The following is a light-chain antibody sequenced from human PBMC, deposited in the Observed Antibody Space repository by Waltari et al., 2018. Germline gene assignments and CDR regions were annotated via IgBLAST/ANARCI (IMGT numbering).Light chain of an antibody. CDR1: SSDVGGHYS. Sequence: QSALSQPASVSGSPGQSITISCTGASSDVGGHYSVSWYQQHPGRAPKLIIRDVNNRPSGVSNRFSGSKSGNTASLTISGLQAEDEADYYCSSYSTSSSLILFGEGTKVTVL. J-gene: IGLJ2*01. CDR3: SSYSTSSSLIL. CDR2: DVN. V-gene: IGLV2-14*03.